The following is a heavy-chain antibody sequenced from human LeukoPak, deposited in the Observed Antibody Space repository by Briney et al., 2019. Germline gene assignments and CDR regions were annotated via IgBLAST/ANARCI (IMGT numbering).Heavy chain of an antibody. D-gene: IGHD1-26*01. CDR1: GFTFSSYG. Sequence: GRSLRLSCAASGFTFSSYGMHWVRQAPGKGLEWVAVISYDGSNKYYADSVKGRFTISRDNSKNTLYLQMNSLRAEDTAVYYCAKVTIVGASADYWGQGTLVTVSS. J-gene: IGHJ4*02. V-gene: IGHV3-30*18. CDR3: AKVTIVGASADY. CDR2: ISYDGSNK.